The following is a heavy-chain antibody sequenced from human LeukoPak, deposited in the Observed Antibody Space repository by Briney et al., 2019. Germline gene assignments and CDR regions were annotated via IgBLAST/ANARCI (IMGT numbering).Heavy chain of an antibody. Sequence: PSETPSLTCTVSGGSIIISNYYWSWIRQPPGKGLEWIGSSSYAGHTYYNPSLQSRVTISVDTSKNQFSLKLASVTAADTAIYYCARDTYLYRGGSDYWGLGTLVTVSS. CDR2: SSYAGHT. CDR3: ARDTYLYRGGSDY. D-gene: IGHD3-16*01. CDR1: GGSIIISNYY. V-gene: IGHV4-39*02. J-gene: IGHJ4*02.